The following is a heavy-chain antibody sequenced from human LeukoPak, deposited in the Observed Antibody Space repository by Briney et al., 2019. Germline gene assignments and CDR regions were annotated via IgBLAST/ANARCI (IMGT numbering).Heavy chain of an antibody. Sequence: GGSLRLSCAASGFTLSSYWMSWVRQAPGKGLEWVANIKQDGSEKYYVDSVKGRFTISRDNSKNTLYLQMNSLKTEDTAVYYCAKGYCGSTSCYSGLDWGQGTLVTVSS. CDR1: GFTLSSYW. D-gene: IGHD2-2*01. CDR3: AKGYCGSTSCYSGLD. V-gene: IGHV3-7*01. J-gene: IGHJ4*02. CDR2: IKQDGSEK.